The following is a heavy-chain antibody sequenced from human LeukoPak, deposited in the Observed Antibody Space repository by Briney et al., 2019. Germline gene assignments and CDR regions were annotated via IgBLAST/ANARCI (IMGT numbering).Heavy chain of an antibody. J-gene: IGHJ4*02. D-gene: IGHD6-19*01. V-gene: IGHV4-59*01. CDR1: GGSISSYY. Sequence: SETLSLTCTVSGGSISSYYWSWIRQPPGKGLEWIGYIYYSGSTNYNPSLKSRVTISVDTSKNQFSLKLSSVTAADTAVYYCARFEGYSSGWLPPGYWGQGTLVTVSS. CDR3: ARFEGYSSGWLPPGY. CDR2: IYYSGST.